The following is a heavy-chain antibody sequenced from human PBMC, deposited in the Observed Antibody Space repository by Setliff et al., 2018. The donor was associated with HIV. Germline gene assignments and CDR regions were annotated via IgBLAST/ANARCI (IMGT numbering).Heavy chain of an antibody. V-gene: IGHV4-59*11. J-gene: IGHJ4*02. CDR2: IYYSGST. Sequence: TSETLSLTCTVSGCSISSHYWSWIRQPPGKGLEWIGYIYYSGSTYYNPSLKNRVTISVDTSKNQFSLRVRSVTAADTAVYYCARVVKGYNWNYFDYWGQGTLVTVSS. D-gene: IGHD1-20*01. CDR3: ARVVKGYNWNYFDY. CDR1: GCSISSHY.